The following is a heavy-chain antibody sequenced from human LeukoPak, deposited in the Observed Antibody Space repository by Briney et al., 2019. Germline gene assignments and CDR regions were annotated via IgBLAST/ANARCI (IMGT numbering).Heavy chain of an antibody. CDR2: INHSGST. Sequence: SETLSLTCAVYGGSFSGYYWSWIRQPPGEGLEWIGEINHSGSTNYNPSLKSRVTISVDTSKNQFSLKLSSVTAADTAVYYCARVSRRFDYWGQGTLVTVSS. J-gene: IGHJ4*02. CDR1: GGSFSGYY. CDR3: ARVSRRFDY. V-gene: IGHV4-34*01.